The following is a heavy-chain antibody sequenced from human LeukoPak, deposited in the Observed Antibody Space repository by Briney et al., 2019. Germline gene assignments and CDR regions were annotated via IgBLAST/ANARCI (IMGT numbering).Heavy chain of an antibody. CDR3: ARAPGYVYLDY. V-gene: IGHV3-15*01. CDR2: IKSKTDGGTT. D-gene: IGHD5-12*01. J-gene: IGHJ4*02. CDR1: GFTFSNAW. Sequence: GGALRLSCAASGFTFSNAWMRWVPQAPGKGLEWVGRIKSKTDGGTTDYAEGVKGRFTITRDDSKNTLYLQMNSLRSEDTAVYYCARAPGYVYLDYWGQGTLVTVSS.